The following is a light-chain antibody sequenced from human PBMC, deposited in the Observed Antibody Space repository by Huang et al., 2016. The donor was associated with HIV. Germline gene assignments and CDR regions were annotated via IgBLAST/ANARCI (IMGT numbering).Light chain of an antibody. CDR2: AAS. CDR3: QKYNIAPWT. CDR1: QDISNY. J-gene: IGKJ1*01. V-gene: IGKV1-27*01. Sequence: DIQMTQSPSSLSASVGDRVTITCRASQDISNYLAWYQQRPGKAPKLLIYAASTLQLGVSSRFSVSGSGTDFTLTISSLQPEDVATYYCQKYNIAPWTFGQGTKVEIK.